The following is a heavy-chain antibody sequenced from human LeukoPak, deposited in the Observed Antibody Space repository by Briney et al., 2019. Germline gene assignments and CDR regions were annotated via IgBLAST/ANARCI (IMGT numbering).Heavy chain of an antibody. CDR2: ISGSGGST. Sequence: SGGSLRLSCAASGFTFSSYAMSWVRQAPGKGLEWVSAISGSGGSTYYADSVKGRFTISRDNSKNTLYLQMNSLRAEDTAVYYCATSGVEQWLVPRAEGYWGQGTLVTVSS. CDR1: GFTFSSYA. V-gene: IGHV3-23*01. CDR3: ATSGVEQWLVPRAEGY. D-gene: IGHD6-19*01. J-gene: IGHJ4*02.